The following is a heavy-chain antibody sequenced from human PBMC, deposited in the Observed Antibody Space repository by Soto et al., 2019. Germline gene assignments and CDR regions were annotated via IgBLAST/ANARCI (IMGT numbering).Heavy chain of an antibody. Sequence: QVQLVQSGAEVKKPGASVKVSCKASGYTFTSYDINWVRQATGQGLEWMGWMNPNSGNTGYAQKFQGRVTMTRNTSISTAYMELSSLRSEDTAVYYCADLGDLNYYYGMDVWGPGTTVTVSS. J-gene: IGHJ6*02. V-gene: IGHV1-8*01. CDR3: ADLGDLNYYYGMDV. D-gene: IGHD2-21*02. CDR1: GYTFTSYD. CDR2: MNPNSGNT.